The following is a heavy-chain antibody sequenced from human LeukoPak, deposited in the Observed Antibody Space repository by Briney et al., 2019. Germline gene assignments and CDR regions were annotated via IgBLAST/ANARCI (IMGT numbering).Heavy chain of an antibody. Sequence: GVSLRLSCAASGFTFSNYAMHWVRQAPGKGLEWVTFIRYHGSNKYYADSVKGRFTISRDNSKNTLYLQMNSLRAEDTAVYYCAAHDGYNYFDYWGQGTLVTVSS. CDR1: GFTFSNYA. CDR2: IRYHGSNK. CDR3: AAHDGYNYFDY. V-gene: IGHV3-30*02. D-gene: IGHD5-24*01. J-gene: IGHJ4*02.